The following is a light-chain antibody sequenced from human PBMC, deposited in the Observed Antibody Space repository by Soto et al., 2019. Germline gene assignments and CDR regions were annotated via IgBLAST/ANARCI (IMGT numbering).Light chain of an antibody. V-gene: IGLV1-51*01. CDR1: SSNIGSNY. CDR2: DNV. CDR3: GTWDNSLSAV. J-gene: IGLJ2*01. Sequence: QSVLTQPPSVSAAPGQKVTLSCSGSSSNIGSNYVSWYQQLPGTAPKLLIYDNVKRPSGIPDRFSGSQSGTSATLGITGLQTGDEADYYCGTWDNSLSAVFGGGTKLTVL.